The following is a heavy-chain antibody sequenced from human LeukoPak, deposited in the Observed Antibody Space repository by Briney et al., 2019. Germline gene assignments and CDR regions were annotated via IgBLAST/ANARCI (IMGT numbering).Heavy chain of an antibody. CDR1: GYTFSTYP. CDR2: INTNTGNP. CDR3: ATYSSTDFDY. D-gene: IGHD6-13*01. V-gene: IGHV7-4-1*02. Sequence: GASVKVSRKASGYTFSTYPMNWVRQAPGQGLEWMGWINTNTGNPTYAQGFTGRFVFSLDTSVSTAYLQISSLKAEDTAVYYCATYSSTDFDYWGQGTLVTVSS. J-gene: IGHJ4*02.